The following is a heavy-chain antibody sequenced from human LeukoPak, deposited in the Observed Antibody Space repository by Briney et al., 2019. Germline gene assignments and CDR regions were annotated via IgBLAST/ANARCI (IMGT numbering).Heavy chain of an antibody. CDR1: GFTFDDYA. CDR3: AKGGLGLGDPEPGYYFDY. Sequence: GRSLRLSCAASGFTFDDYAMPWVRHAPGKGLEWVSGISWNSGSIGYADSVKGRFTISRDNAKNSLYLQMNSLRAEDTALYYCAKGGLGLGDPEPGYYFDYWGQGTLVTVSS. J-gene: IGHJ4*02. V-gene: IGHV3-9*01. D-gene: IGHD3-16*01. CDR2: ISWNSGSI.